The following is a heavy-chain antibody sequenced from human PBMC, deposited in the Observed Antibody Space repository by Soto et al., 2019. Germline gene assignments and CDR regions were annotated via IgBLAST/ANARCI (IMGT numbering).Heavy chain of an antibody. V-gene: IGHV4-31*03. D-gene: IGHD6-6*01. J-gene: IGHJ4*02. Sequence: QVQLQESGPGLVKPSQTLSLTCTVSGGSISSGGYYWRWIRQHPGKGLEWIGYIYYSGCTYYNPSLKIRVNISVDTSKNQFSLKLSSVTAADTAVYYCARDVSLVRDQYYWGQGTLVTVSS. CDR3: ARDVSLVRDQYY. CDR2: IYYSGCT. CDR1: GGSISSGGYY.